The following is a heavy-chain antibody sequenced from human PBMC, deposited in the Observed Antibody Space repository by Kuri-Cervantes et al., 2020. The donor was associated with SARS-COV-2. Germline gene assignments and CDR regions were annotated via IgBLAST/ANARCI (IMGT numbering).Heavy chain of an antibody. CDR1: GYTFTSYY. CDR2: INPSGGST. J-gene: IGHJ4*02. CDR3: ARSPSNGDYDGWFDY. V-gene: IGHV1-46*01. D-gene: IGHD4-17*01. Sequence: ASVNVSCKASGYTFTSYYMHWVRQAPGQGLEWMGIINPSGGSTRYAQKFQGRVTMTRDTSTSTVYMELSRLRSEDTAVYYCARSPSNGDYDGWFDYWGQGTLFTVSS.